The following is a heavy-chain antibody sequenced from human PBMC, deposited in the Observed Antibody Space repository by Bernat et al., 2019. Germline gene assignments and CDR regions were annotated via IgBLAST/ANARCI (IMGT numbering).Heavy chain of an antibody. J-gene: IGHJ4*02. CDR1: GYTFTSYG. D-gene: IGHD3-10*01. CDR2: ISAYNGNT. Sequence: QVQLVQSGAEVKKPGASVKVSCKASGYTFTSYGISWVRQAPGQGLEWMGWISAYNGNTNYAQKLQGRVTMTTDTSTSTAYMELRSLRSDDTAVYYCARDVPTPPDDYGSGSYYNDYWGQGTLVTVSS. CDR3: ARDVPTPPDDYGSGSYYNDY. V-gene: IGHV1-18*01.